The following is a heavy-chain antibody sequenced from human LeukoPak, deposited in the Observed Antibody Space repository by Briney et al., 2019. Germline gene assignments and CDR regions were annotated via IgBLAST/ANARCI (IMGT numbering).Heavy chain of an antibody. CDR3: ARGRPTTSIAAAGVNWFDP. CDR1: GYTFRNYG. V-gene: IGHV1-69*06. Sequence: ASVKVSCKASGYTFRNYGISWVRQAPGQGLEWMGGIIPIFGTANYAQKFQGRVTITADKSTSTAYMELSSLRSEDTAVYYCARGRPTTSIAAAGVNWFDPWGQGTLVTVSS. J-gene: IGHJ5*02. CDR2: IIPIFGTA. D-gene: IGHD6-13*01.